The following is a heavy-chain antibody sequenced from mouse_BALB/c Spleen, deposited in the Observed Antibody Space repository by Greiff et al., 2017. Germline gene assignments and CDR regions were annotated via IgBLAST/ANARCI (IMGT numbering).Heavy chain of an antibody. CDR3: ARWLLPPFDY. D-gene: IGHD2-3*01. CDR1: GYTFTDYA. J-gene: IGHJ2*01. CDR2: ISTYYGNT. Sequence: VQLQQSGPELVRPGVSVKISCKGSGYTFTDYAMHWVKQSHAKSLEWIGVISTYYGNTNYNQKFKGKATMTVDKSSSTAYMELARLTSEDSAIYYCARWLLPPFDYWGQGTTLTVSS. V-gene: IGHV1-67*01.